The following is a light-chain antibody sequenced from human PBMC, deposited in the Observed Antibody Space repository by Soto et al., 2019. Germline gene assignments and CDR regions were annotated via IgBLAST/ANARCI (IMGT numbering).Light chain of an antibody. CDR3: QQYNGYRWT. CDR1: QSISNW. CDR2: KAS. J-gene: IGKJ1*01. V-gene: IGKV1-5*03. Sequence: IHMTQSPSTLSASVGYRVTITCRASQSISNWLAWHQQKPGKVPKILIYKASSLESGVPSRFSGSGSGTEFTLTISSLQPEDFATYYCQQYNGYRWTFGQGTKVDIK.